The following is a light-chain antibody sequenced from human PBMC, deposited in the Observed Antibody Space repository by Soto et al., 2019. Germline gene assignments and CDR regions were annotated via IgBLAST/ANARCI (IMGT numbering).Light chain of an antibody. Sequence: QAVLTQPPSASGTPGQRVTISCSGSRSNVGRNSVSWYQHVPGTAPKLLIYSHDQRPSGVPDRISASRSGTAASLAISGLRSEDEAFYYCAAWDDSLNAWVFGGGTQLTVL. CDR3: AAWDDSLNAWV. J-gene: IGLJ3*02. CDR2: SHD. V-gene: IGLV1-44*01. CDR1: RSNVGRNS.